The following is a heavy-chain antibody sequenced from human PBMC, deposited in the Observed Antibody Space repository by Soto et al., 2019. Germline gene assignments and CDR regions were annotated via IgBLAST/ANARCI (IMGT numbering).Heavy chain of an antibody. CDR2: ISYDGSNK. Sequence: QPGGSLRLSCAASGFTFSSYGMHWVRQAPGKGLEWVAVISYDGSNKYYADSVKGRFTISRDNSKNTLYLQMNSLRAEDTAVYYCAKDHWDSSGWFRAFDYWGEGTVVTVSS. CDR1: GFTFSSYG. V-gene: IGHV3-30*18. J-gene: IGHJ4*02. CDR3: AKDHWDSSGWFRAFDY. D-gene: IGHD6-19*01.